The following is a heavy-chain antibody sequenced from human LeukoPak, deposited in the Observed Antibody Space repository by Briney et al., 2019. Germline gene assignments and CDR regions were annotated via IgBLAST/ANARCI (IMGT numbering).Heavy chain of an antibody. J-gene: IGHJ4*02. CDR2: ISSSGSTI. Sequence: PGGSLRLSCAASGFTFSSYEMNWVRQAPGKGLEWVSYISSSGSTIYYADSVKGRFTISRDNAKNSLYLQMNSLRAEDTAVYYCARDGEGYYDSSGYYYDYWGQGTLVTVSS. V-gene: IGHV3-48*03. CDR3: ARDGEGYYDSSGYYYDY. D-gene: IGHD3-22*01. CDR1: GFTFSSYE.